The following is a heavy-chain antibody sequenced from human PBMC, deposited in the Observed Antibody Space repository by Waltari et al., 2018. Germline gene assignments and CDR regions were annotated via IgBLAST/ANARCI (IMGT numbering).Heavy chain of an antibody. Sequence: QVQLQQWGAGLLKPSETLSLTCAVYGGSFSGYYWSWIRQPPGKGLEWIGEINHSGSTNYNPSLKSRVTISVDTARNQISLRMRPVTAADTATYYCAGPGSGWSNWGRGTLVTVSS. CDR1: GGSFSGYY. D-gene: IGHD6-19*01. J-gene: IGHJ4*02. V-gene: IGHV4-34*01. CDR3: AGPGSGWSN. CDR2: INHSGST.